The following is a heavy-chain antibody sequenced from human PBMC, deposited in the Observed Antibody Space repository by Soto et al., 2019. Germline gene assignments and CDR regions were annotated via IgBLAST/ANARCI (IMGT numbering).Heavy chain of an antibody. CDR2: IKEDGSEK. J-gene: IGHJ5*01. Sequence: GGSLRLSCADSGFILRNYWMSWVRQAPGMGLQWVASIKEDGSEKYYVDPVKGRFTISRENAKNSLYLQMNSLRAEDTAVYYCARYRSLDSWGQGILVTVSS. D-gene: IGHD3-16*02. CDR1: GFILRNYW. CDR3: ARYRSLDS. V-gene: IGHV3-7*03.